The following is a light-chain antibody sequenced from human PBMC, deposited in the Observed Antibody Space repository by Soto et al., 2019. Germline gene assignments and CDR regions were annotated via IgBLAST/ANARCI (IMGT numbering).Light chain of an antibody. Sequence: DIQMTQSPSSLSASVGDRVTITCRASQSIRTYLNWYQQKPGKAPKFLIYAASRLQSGVPSRFSGSGSGTDFTLTISSLQPEDFATYYCQQSVSTPLTFAGGTKVDIK. CDR3: QQSVSTPLT. V-gene: IGKV1-39*01. CDR1: QSIRTY. J-gene: IGKJ4*01. CDR2: AAS.